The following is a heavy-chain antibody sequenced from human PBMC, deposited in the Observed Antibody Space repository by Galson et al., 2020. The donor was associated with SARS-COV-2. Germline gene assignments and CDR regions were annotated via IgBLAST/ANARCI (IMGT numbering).Heavy chain of an antibody. CDR2: IRPDGNEK. CDR1: GFTFSIHW. CDR3: ARARDYYFDP. D-gene: IGHD3-10*01. J-gene: IGHJ5*02. V-gene: IGHV3-7*04. Sequence: QAGGSLRLSCVDSGFTFSIHWMAWVRQAPGKGLEWVANIRPDGNEKFYVESVKGRFTISRDNAKNSVYLQMDSLGGEDTAVYFCARARDYYFDPWGQGTLVTVSS.